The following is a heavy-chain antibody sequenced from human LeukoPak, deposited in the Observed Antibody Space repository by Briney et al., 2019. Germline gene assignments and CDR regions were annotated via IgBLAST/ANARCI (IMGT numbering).Heavy chain of an antibody. D-gene: IGHD3-16*02. V-gene: IGHV3-30-3*01. CDR3: AKGGLRLGELSFARH. CDR1: GFTFSSYA. J-gene: IGHJ4*02. Sequence: PGGSLRLSCAASGFTFSSYAMHWVRQAPGKGLEWVAVISYDGSNKYYADSVKGRFTISRDNSKNTLYLQMNSLRAEDTAVYYCAKGGLRLGELSFARHWGQGTLVTVSS. CDR2: ISYDGSNK.